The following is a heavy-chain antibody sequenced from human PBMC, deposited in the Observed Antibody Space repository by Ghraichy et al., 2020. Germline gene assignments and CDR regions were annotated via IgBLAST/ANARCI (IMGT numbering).Heavy chain of an antibody. CDR1: DGSISSTDYY. V-gene: IGHV4-39*01. CDR3: ARSYGSYVD. CDR2: IYYTGST. J-gene: IGHJ4*02. D-gene: IGHD3-10*01. Sequence: SETLSLTCTVSDGSISSTDYYCNWIRQSQGKGLEWIGGIYYTGSTYYNPSLKSRVTISVDTSKNQFSLNLGSVTAADTAVYYCARSYGSYVDWGQGTLVTVSS.